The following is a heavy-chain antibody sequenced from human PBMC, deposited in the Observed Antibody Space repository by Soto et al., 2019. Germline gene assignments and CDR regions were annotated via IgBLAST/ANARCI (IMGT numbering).Heavy chain of an antibody. CDR1: SDSIRNYY. V-gene: IGHV4-4*07. D-gene: IGHD3-22*01. J-gene: IGHJ4*02. CDR3: ARDPAMIGYFDY. CDR2: ISISGRP. Sequence: QVQLQESGPGLVKPSETLSLNCTVSSDSIRNYYWSWIRQPAGKGPEWIGRISISGRPNYNPSLKSRVTVSGDTSKNQFSLKLTSVAAADTAVYYCARDPAMIGYFDYWGQQTLVTVSS.